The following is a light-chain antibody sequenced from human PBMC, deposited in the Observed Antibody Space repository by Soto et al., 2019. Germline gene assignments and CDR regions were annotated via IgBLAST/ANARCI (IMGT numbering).Light chain of an antibody. CDR2: DVS. CDR1: SSDVGGYNY. Sequence: QSVLNQPASVSGSPGQSITISCTGTSSDVGGYNYVSWYQQHPGKAPKLMIYDVSNRPSGVSNRFSGSKSGNTASLTISGLQAEDEADYYCSSYTSSSVLVFGTGTKVTVL. CDR3: SSYTSSSVLV. V-gene: IGLV2-14*01. J-gene: IGLJ1*01.